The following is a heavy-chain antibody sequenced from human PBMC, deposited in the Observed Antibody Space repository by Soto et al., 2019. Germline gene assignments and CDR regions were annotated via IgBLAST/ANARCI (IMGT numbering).Heavy chain of an antibody. CDR2: ISGSGGST. J-gene: IGHJ3*02. CDR3: AKLGVVVVAEPPNAFDI. V-gene: IGHV3-23*01. CDR1: GFTFSSYA. D-gene: IGHD2-15*01. Sequence: GSLRLSCAASGFTFSSYAMSWVRQAPGKGLEWVSAISGSGGSTYYADSVKGRFTISRDNSKNTLYLQMNSLRAEDTAVYYCAKLGVVVVAEPPNAFDIWGQGAMVTVSS.